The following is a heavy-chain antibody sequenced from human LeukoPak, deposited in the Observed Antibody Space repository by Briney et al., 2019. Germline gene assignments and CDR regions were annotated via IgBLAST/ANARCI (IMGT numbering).Heavy chain of an antibody. Sequence: SETLSLTCTVSGGSIRSSYYYWGWIRQPPGKGLEWIGYIYYSGSTYYNPSLKSRVTISVDTSKNQFSLKLSSVTAADTAVYYCARGGLVGWLQSVFDYWGQGTLVTVSS. V-gene: IGHV4-30-4*08. D-gene: IGHD5-24*01. CDR2: IYYSGST. CDR1: GGSIRSSYYY. J-gene: IGHJ4*02. CDR3: ARGGLVGWLQSVFDY.